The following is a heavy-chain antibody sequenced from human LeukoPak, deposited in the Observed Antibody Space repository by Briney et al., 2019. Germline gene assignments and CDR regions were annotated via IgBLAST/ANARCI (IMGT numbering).Heavy chain of an antibody. V-gene: IGHV4-59*01. CDR2: IYYSGST. D-gene: IGHD6-19*01. CDR3: ARGSSDWYGPSGY. CDR1: GGSINNYY. Sequence: SETLSLTCTVSGGSINNYYWSWIRQPPGKGLEWIGYIYYSGSTNYNPSLKSRVTISVDTSRNQFSLKLTSVTAADTAMYYCARGSSDWYGPSGYWGQGTLVTVSS. J-gene: IGHJ4*02.